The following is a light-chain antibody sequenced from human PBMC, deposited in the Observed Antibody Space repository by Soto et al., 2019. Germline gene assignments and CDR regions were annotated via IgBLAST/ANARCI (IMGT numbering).Light chain of an antibody. V-gene: IGLV2-14*01. CDR2: DVT. J-gene: IGLJ1*01. Sequence: QSVLTQPASVSGSPGQSTTISCTGTSSDVGGYNFVSWYQQHPGKAPKLMIYDVTNRPSGVSNRFSGSKSGNTASLTISGLQAEDEADYYCLSYSSSTSPYVLGTGTKVTVL. CDR1: SSDVGGYNF. CDR3: LSYSSSTSPYV.